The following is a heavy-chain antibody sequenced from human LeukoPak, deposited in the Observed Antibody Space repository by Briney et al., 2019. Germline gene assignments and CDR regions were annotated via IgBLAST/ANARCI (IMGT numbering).Heavy chain of an antibody. J-gene: IGHJ3*02. Sequence: GGSLRLSCAVSGVTFSNAWMSWVRQAPGKGLEWVGRIKSKTDGGTTDYAAPVKGRFTISRDDSKNTLYLQMNSLKTEDTAVYYCTTDRNYHDAFDIWGQGTMVTVSS. V-gene: IGHV3-15*01. D-gene: IGHD3-16*02. CDR3: TTDRNYHDAFDI. CDR2: IKSKTDGGTT. CDR1: GVTFSNAW.